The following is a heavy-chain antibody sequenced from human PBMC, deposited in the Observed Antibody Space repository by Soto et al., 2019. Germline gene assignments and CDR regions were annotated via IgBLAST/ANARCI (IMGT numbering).Heavy chain of an antibody. CDR1: GSSVNDFY. D-gene: IGHD2-2*02. CDR3: VAYTASRNWFDP. Sequence: SETLSLTCTVSGSSVNDFYWGWIRQSPGKGLEWIGSVYPSGNTYNKPSLRSRVTISTDTSKNEVSLQVASVTAADTALYYCVAYTASRNWFDPWGQGTLVTVSS. CDR2: VYPSGNT. J-gene: IGHJ5*02. V-gene: IGHV4-38-2*02.